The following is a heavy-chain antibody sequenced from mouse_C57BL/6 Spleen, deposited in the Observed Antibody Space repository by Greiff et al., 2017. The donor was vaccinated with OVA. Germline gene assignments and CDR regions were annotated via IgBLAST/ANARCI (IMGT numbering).Heavy chain of an antibody. CDR1: GYSITSGYY. CDR2: ISYDGSN. V-gene: IGHV3-6*01. CDR3: ARAGWLLREAMDY. J-gene: IGHJ4*01. Sequence: DVQLQESGPGLVKPSQSLSLTCSVTGYSITSGYYWNWIRQFPGNKLEWLGYISYDGSNNYNPSLKNRISITRDTSKNQFFLKLNSVTTEDTATYYCARAGWLLREAMDYWGQGTSVTVSS. D-gene: IGHD2-3*01.